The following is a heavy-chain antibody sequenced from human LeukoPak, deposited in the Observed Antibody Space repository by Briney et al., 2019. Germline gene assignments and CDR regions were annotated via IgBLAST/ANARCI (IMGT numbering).Heavy chain of an antibody. Sequence: SETLSLTCTVSGGSISSGSYYWSWIRQPAGKGLEWIGRIYTSGSTNYNPSLKSRVTISVDTSKNQFSLKLSSVTAADTAVYYCARPFHTAMVLDAFDIWGQGTMITVSS. CDR3: ARPFHTAMVLDAFDI. CDR1: GGSISSGSYY. J-gene: IGHJ3*02. CDR2: IYTSGST. D-gene: IGHD5-18*01. V-gene: IGHV4-61*02.